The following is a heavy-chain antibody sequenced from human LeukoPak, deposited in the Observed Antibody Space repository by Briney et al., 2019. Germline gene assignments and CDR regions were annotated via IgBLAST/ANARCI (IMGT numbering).Heavy chain of an antibody. CDR2: ISGSGGSA. J-gene: IGHJ5*02. V-gene: IGHV3-23*01. Sequence: GGSLRLSCAASGFTFSSYAMSWVRQAPGKGLEWVSAISGSGGSAYYADSVKGRFTISRDNSKNTLYLQMNSLRAEDMAVYYCAKHGPDFWSGYGNWFDPWGQGTLVTVSS. CDR1: GFTFSSYA. CDR3: AKHGPDFWSGYGNWFDP. D-gene: IGHD3-3*01.